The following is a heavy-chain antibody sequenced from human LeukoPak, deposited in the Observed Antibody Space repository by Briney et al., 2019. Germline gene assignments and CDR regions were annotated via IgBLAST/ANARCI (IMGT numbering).Heavy chain of an antibody. CDR3: AKVQQLATIYYFDF. CDR1: GFTFSSYA. J-gene: IGHJ4*02. CDR2: MSAGGGTI. D-gene: IGHD6-13*01. Sequence: PGGSLRLSCAASGFTFSSYAMSWVRQAPGKGLEWVSSMSAGGGTIYYADSVKGRFAISRDNSKNALFLQMSSLRTEDTALYYCAKVQQLATIYYFDFWGQGSLVTVSS. V-gene: IGHV3-23*01.